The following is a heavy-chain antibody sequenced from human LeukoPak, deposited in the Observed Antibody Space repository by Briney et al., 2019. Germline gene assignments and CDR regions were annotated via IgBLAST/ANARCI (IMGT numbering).Heavy chain of an antibody. D-gene: IGHD1-1*01. V-gene: IGHV3-66*01. Sequence: GGSLRLSCAASGFTVSSNYMSWVRQAPGKGLEWVSVIYSGGSTYYADSVKGRFTISRDNSKNSLYLQMNSLRAEDTAVYYCAREWVTTPYYFDYWGQGTLVTVSS. CDR2: IYSGGST. CDR3: AREWVTTPYYFDY. CDR1: GFTVSSNY. J-gene: IGHJ4*02.